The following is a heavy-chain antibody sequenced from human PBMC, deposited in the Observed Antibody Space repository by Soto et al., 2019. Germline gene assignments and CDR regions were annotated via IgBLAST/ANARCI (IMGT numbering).Heavy chain of an antibody. CDR1: GYTFTGYY. J-gene: IGHJ6*02. CDR2: INPNSGGT. V-gene: IGHV1-2*04. CDR3: ARGPPSVTVFGEMLYGMDV. Sequence: QVQLVQSGAEVKKPGASVKVSCKASGYTFTGYYMHWVRQAPGQGLEWMGWINPNSGGTNYVQKFQGWVTMTRDTSISTAYMELSRLRSCEPAMDYRARGPPSVTVFGEMLYGMDVWGQGTTVTVSS. D-gene: IGHD3-3*01.